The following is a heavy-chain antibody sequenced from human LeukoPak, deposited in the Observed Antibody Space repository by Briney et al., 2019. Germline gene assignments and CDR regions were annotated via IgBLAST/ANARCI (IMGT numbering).Heavy chain of an antibody. V-gene: IGHV4-34*01. D-gene: IGHD6-19*01. Sequence: TSETLSLTCAVYGGSFSGYYWSWIRQPPGKGLEWIGEINHSGSTNYNPSLKSRVTISVDTSKNQFSLKLSSVTAADTAVYYCARVRGWGSRYFDYWGQGTLVTVSS. CDR3: ARVRGWGSRYFDY. CDR1: GGSFSGYY. J-gene: IGHJ4*02. CDR2: INHSGST.